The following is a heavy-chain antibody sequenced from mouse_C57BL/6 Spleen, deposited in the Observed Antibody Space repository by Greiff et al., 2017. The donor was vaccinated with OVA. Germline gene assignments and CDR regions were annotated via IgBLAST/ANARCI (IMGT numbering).Heavy chain of an antibody. J-gene: IGHJ4*01. V-gene: IGHV1-50*01. CDR1: GYTFTSYW. CDR3: ARGDAMDY. Sequence: QVQLKQPGAELVKPGASVKLSCKASGYTFTSYWMQWVKQRPGQGLEWIGEIDPSDSYTNSTEKFKGKATLTVDTSSSTAYMQLSSLTSEDSAVYYCARGDAMDYWGQGTSVTVSS. CDR2: IDPSDSYT.